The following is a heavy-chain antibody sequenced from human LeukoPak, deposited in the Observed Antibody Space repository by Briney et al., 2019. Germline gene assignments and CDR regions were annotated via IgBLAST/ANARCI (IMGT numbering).Heavy chain of an antibody. D-gene: IGHD2-21*01. CDR1: GFTFSSYA. V-gene: IGHV3-30-3*01. J-gene: IGHJ4*02. CDR3: ARMKVIKGASLDY. Sequence: GGSLRLSCAASGFTFSSYAMHWVRQAPGKGLEWVAVISYDGSNKYYADSVEGRFTISRDNSNNTLFLQMNSVKTEDTAVYFCARMKVIKGASLDYWGQGSLVTVSS. CDR2: ISYDGSNK.